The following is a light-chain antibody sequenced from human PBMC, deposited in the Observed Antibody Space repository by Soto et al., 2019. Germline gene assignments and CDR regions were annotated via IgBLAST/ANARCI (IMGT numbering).Light chain of an antibody. Sequence: QSALTQPASVSGSPGQSITISCTGTSSDLAIYNYVSWYQQQPGKAPKLMIYQVTNRPSGVSNRFSGSKSGNTASLTISGLKVEDEADYYCCSSGGSPTYVFGTGTKLTVL. CDR2: QVT. V-gene: IGLV2-23*02. J-gene: IGLJ1*01. CDR3: CSSGGSPTYV. CDR1: SSDLAIYNY.